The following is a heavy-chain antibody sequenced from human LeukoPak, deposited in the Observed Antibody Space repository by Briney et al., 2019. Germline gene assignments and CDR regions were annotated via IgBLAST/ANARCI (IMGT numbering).Heavy chain of an antibody. CDR2: ISSGSSYI. D-gene: IGHD4-17*01. CDR3: ARDGYGDHVALDI. J-gene: IGHJ3*02. Sequence: GGSLRLSCAASVFIFCGYSMNWVRAAPGKGVGWGSSISSGSSYIYYAGSVKGRYTLSRDNSTITLDLQMNSLRAEDTAVYYCARDGYGDHVALDIWGQGTRVTVFS. V-gene: IGHV3-21*01. CDR1: VFIFCGYS.